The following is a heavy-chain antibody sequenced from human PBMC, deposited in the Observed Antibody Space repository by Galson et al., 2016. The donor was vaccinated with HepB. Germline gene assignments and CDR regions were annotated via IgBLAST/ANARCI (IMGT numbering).Heavy chain of an antibody. Sequence: ETLSLTCSVSGGSISSSVYYWGWIRQSPGQGLEWIGSMYYSGSTFYNPSLKSRVTISVDTSQNRFSLRLTAVSAADTAVYSCVALQDSNFDPWGQGTLVTVSS. J-gene: IGHJ5*02. D-gene: IGHD1-7*01. CDR3: VALQDSNFDP. V-gene: IGHV4-39*01. CDR1: GGSISSSVYY. CDR2: MYYSGST.